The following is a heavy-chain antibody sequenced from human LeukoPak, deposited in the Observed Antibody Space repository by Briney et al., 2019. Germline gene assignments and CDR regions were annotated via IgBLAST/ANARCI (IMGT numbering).Heavy chain of an antibody. D-gene: IGHD2-8*01. CDR3: ARATNGRFDI. Sequence: GGSLRLSCAASGFIFSSYSMNWVRQAPGKGLEWVSFISSSTSYISYADSVKGRFTISRDNAKSSLWLQMNSLRAEDTAVYYCARATNGRFDIWGQGTMVTVSS. V-gene: IGHV3-21*01. CDR1: GFIFSSYS. CDR2: ISSSTSYI. J-gene: IGHJ3*02.